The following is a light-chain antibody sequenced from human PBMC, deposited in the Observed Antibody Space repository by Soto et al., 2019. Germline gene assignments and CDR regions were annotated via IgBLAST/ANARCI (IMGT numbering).Light chain of an antibody. Sequence: EIVLTQSPATLSLSPGERATLSCRASQSVSTYLAWYQQKPGQAPRLLIYDASNRATGIPARFSASGSGTDFTLTISRLEPEEFAVYYCQQRSNWPPITFGQGTRLEIK. CDR2: DAS. CDR1: QSVSTY. V-gene: IGKV3-11*01. CDR3: QQRSNWPPIT. J-gene: IGKJ5*01.